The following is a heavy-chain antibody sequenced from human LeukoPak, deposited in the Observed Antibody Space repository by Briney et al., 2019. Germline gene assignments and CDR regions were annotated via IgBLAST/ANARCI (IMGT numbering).Heavy chain of an antibody. D-gene: IGHD7-27*01. J-gene: IGHJ4*02. V-gene: IGHV3-11*05. CDR1: GFTFSTYV. Sequence: GGSLRLSCAASGFTFSTYVINWIRQAPGKGLEWVSYISSRSTYTNYADSVKGRFTISRDNAKNSLYLQMNSLRAEDTAVYYCAREGPRNYFDYWGQGTLVAVSS. CDR3: AREGPRNYFDY. CDR2: ISSRSTYT.